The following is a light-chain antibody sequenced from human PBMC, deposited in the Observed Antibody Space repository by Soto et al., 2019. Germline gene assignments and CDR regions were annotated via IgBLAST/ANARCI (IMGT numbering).Light chain of an antibody. CDR1: RDIRTK. CDR3: QQYNNWPPEYT. V-gene: IGKV3-15*01. CDR2: EAN. Sequence: GERAILSCRASRDIRTKLDWYQHRPGQPPRLLIYEANIRASGVPARFSGSGSGTDFTLTMSDLQAEDFALYYCQQYNNWPPEYTFGQGTKL. J-gene: IGKJ2*01.